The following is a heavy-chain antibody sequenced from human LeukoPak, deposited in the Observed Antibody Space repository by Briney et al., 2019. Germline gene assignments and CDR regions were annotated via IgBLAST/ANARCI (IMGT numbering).Heavy chain of an antibody. Sequence: ASVKVSCKVSGYTLTELSMHWVRQAPGKGLEWMGGFDPEDGETIYAQKFQGRVTMTEDTSTDTAYMELSSLRSEDTAVYYCARDFHDYGDYEQSDYWGQGTLVTVSS. D-gene: IGHD4-17*01. CDR2: FDPEDGET. CDR1: GYTLTELS. CDR3: ARDFHDYGDYEQSDY. V-gene: IGHV1-24*01. J-gene: IGHJ4*02.